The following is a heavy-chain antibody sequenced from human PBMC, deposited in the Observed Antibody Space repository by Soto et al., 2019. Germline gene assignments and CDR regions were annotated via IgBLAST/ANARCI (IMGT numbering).Heavy chain of an antibody. J-gene: IGHJ3*02. CDR1: GGSISSSSYF. D-gene: IGHD3-9*01. V-gene: IGHV4-39*01. CDR2: IFHSGST. CDR3: ARRGYFDWFGAFDI. Sequence: QLQLQESGPGLVKPSETLSLTCTVSGGSISSSSYFWAWIRQSPGKGLEWIGTIFHSGSTYYNPSLKSRVTISVDTSKNQFSLKLSSVTAADTAVYYCARRGYFDWFGAFDIWGQGAMVTVSS.